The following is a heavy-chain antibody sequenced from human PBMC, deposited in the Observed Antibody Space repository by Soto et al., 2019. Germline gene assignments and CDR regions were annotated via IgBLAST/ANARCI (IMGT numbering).Heavy chain of an antibody. CDR3: AMKDYYGSGCYYFDY. J-gene: IGHJ4*02. D-gene: IGHD3-10*01. CDR2: INAANGDT. CDR1: GYIFTNYP. V-gene: IGHV1-3*01. Sequence: QVQLVQSGAELKNPGASVKVSCKASGYIFTNYPIHWVRQAPGQRLEWMGWINAANGDTGYSQNFQGSVTFTRDTSASTVYMEMSSLTSEDTAIYYCAMKDYYGSGCYYFDYWGQGTLVTVSS.